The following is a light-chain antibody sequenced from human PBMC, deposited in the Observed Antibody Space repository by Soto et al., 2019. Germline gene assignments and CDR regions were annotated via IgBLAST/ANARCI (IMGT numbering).Light chain of an antibody. J-gene: IGKJ4*01. V-gene: IGKV1-6*01. Sequence: IQLTQSPSSLSASVGDRLTITCRASQSITTSLNWYQQTPGKAPKVLIFGASNLQSGVPSRFSGSGSGTDFTLTISSLQPEDFATYYCLQDYNYPLTFGGGTKVDIK. CDR1: QSITTS. CDR2: GAS. CDR3: LQDYNYPLT.